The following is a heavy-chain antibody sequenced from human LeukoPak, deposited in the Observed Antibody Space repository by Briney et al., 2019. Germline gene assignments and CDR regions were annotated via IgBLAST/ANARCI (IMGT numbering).Heavy chain of an antibody. J-gene: IGHJ4*02. CDR2: IYHSGST. V-gene: IGHV4-30-2*01. CDR1: GGSISSGGYS. Sequence: SETLSLTCAVSGGSISSGGYSWSWIRQPPGKGLEWIGYIYHSGSTYYNPSPKSRVTISVDRSKNQFSLKLSSVTAADTAVYYCANYDSSGYFFDYWGQGTLVTVSS. D-gene: IGHD3-22*01. CDR3: ANYDSSGYFFDY.